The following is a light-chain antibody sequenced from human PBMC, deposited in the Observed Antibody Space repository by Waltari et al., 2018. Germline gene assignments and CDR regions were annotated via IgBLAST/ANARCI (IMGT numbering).Light chain of an antibody. CDR3: HQYGNSYS. CDR2: APS. Sequence: IVLTQSPGTLALAPGERAPLSCRTSQSVKNGYLAWYQQKPGQPPRLLIYAPSFRATGTPDRFSGSGSGTDFTLTISRLEPEDCAVYYCHQYGNSYSFGQGTKLEIK. CDR1: QSVKNGY. J-gene: IGKJ2*03. V-gene: IGKV3-20*01.